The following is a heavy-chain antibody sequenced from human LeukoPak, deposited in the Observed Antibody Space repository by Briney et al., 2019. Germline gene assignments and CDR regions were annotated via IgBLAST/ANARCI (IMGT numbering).Heavy chain of an antibody. CDR2: IYYSGST. Sequence: SETLSLTCTVSGGSISSGGYYWSWIRQHPGKGLEWIGYIYYSGSTYYNPSLKSRVTISVDTSKNQFSLKLSSVTAADTAVYYCARHDGYSSGWYNWFDPWGQETLVTVSS. CDR1: GGSISSGGYY. D-gene: IGHD6-19*01. V-gene: IGHV4-31*03. J-gene: IGHJ5*02. CDR3: ARHDGYSSGWYNWFDP.